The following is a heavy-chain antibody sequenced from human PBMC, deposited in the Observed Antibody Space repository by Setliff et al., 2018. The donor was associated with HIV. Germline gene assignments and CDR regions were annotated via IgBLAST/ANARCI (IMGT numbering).Heavy chain of an antibody. D-gene: IGHD1-20*01. CDR2: VSTYNDEA. CDR3: AKDNWNSFEF. CDR1: GYRFTSDG. Sequence: ASVKVSCKASGYRFTSDGISWVRQAPGQGLEWMGWVSTYNDEANYAERFQGRVFMTRDTSRNTVYMELINLRSDDTAIYYCAKDNWNSFEFWGQGTLVTVSS. J-gene: IGHJ4*02. V-gene: IGHV1-18*01.